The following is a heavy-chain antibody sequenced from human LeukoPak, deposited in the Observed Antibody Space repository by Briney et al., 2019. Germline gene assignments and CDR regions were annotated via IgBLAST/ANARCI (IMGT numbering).Heavy chain of an antibody. CDR1: GFTFSNYW. J-gene: IGHJ4*02. Sequence: PGGSLRLSCAASGFTFSNYWMHWVRQAPGKGPEWVASIKQDGSEKYYVDSVKGRFTISRDNAENSLYLQMNSLRAEDTAVYHCGSPISLRATGNCWGQGTLVTVSS. D-gene: IGHD1-26*01. CDR3: GSPISLRATGNC. V-gene: IGHV3-7*05. CDR2: IKQDGSEK.